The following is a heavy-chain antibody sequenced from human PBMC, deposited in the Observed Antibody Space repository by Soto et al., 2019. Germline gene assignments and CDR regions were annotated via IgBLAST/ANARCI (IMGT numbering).Heavy chain of an antibody. CDR1: GFTFADYG. D-gene: IGHD3-10*01. V-gene: IGHV3-20*01. J-gene: IGHJ5*02. CDR3: AREYGSGSSPPWFDP. Sequence: EVQLVESGGGVVWPGGSLRLSCAASGFTFADYGMSWVRQVPGKGLEWVAGVNRNGDKTGYADSVKGRFTISRDNAKNSLFLQMNILRVEDTALYHRAREYGSGSSPPWFDPWGQGTLSPSPQ. CDR2: VNRNGDKT.